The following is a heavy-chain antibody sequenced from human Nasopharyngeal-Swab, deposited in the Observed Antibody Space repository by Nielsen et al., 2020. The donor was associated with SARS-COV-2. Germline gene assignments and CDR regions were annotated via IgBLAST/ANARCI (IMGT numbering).Heavy chain of an antibody. CDR2: INPNSGGT. V-gene: IGHV1-2*02. J-gene: IGHJ6*02. CDR1: GYTFTGYY. D-gene: IGHD6-19*01. CDR3: ARIGYSSGWSPYYYYYGMDV. Sequence: ASVKVSCKASGYTFTGYYMHWVRQAPGQGLEWMGWINPNSGGTNDAQKFQGRVTMTRDTSISTAYMELSRLRSDDTAVYYCARIGYSSGWSPYYYYYGMDVWGQGTTVTVSS.